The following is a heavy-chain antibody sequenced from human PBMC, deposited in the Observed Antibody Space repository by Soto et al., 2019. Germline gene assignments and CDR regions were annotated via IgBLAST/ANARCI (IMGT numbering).Heavy chain of an antibody. V-gene: IGHV1-18*01. CDR2: ISAYNGNT. Sequence: ASVKVSCKASGYTFTSYGISWVRQAPGQGLEWMGWISAYNGNTNYAQKLQGRVTMTTDTSTSTAYMELRSLRSDDTAVYYCARGWLDYDILTGYPQAPNDYWGQGTLVTVSS. J-gene: IGHJ4*02. D-gene: IGHD3-9*01. CDR3: ARGWLDYDILTGYPQAPNDY. CDR1: GYTFTSYG.